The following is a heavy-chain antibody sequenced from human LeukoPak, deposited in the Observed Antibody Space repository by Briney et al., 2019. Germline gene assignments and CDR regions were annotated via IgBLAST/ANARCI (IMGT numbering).Heavy chain of an antibody. CDR1: GGSISSGSYY. V-gene: IGHV4-61*02. Sequence: SQTLSLTCTVSGGSISSGSYYWSWIWQPAGKGLEWIGRIYTSGSTNYNPSLKSRVTISVDTSKNQFSLKLSSVTAADTAVYYCARTHYYDSSGYYPPAFDIWGQGTMVTVSS. CDR3: ARTHYYDSSGYYPPAFDI. D-gene: IGHD3-22*01. CDR2: IYTSGST. J-gene: IGHJ3*02.